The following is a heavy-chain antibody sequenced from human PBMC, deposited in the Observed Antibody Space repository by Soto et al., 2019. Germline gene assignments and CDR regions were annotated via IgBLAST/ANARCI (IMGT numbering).Heavy chain of an antibody. CDR1: GGSISSGDYY. CDR2: IYYRGST. V-gene: IGHV4-30-4*01. D-gene: IGHD3-9*01. J-gene: IGHJ6*02. Sequence: QVQLQESGPGLVKPSQTLSLTCTVSGGSISSGDYYWSWIRQPPGKGLEWIGYIYYRGSTYYTPFLQSRVTISVDTSKNQFSLKLSSVTAAYTAVYCCARDHYVYDILTGYGYYYGMDVWGQGTTVTVSS. CDR3: ARDHYVYDILTGYGYYYGMDV.